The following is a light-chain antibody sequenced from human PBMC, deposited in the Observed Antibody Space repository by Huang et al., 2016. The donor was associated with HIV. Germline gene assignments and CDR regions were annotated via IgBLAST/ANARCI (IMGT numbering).Light chain of an antibody. CDR2: GPS. CDR1: KAASSDF. Sequence: VVMTQSPVTLCLSPGERASLSFRASKAASSDFLAWYQHKPGQAPRLLISGPSNRATGVPDRFSVSWSGTDFTLIIDRLEPEDFALYDCQQFGYSPFTFGGGTRLEI. CDR3: QQFGYSPFT. J-gene: IGKJ4*01. V-gene: IGKV3-20*01.